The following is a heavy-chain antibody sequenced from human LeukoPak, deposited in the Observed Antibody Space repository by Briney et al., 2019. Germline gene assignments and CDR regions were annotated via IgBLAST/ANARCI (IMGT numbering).Heavy chain of an antibody. CDR1: GGSISSDDYY. D-gene: IGHD5-12*01. CDR3: ARRATSAWILRY. J-gene: IGHJ4*02. CDR2: IYHSGST. Sequence: SQTLSLTCTVSGGSISSDDYYWSWIRQPPGKGLEWIGYIYHSGSTYYNPSLKSRVTMSVDTSKSQFSLKLSSVTAADTAVYFCARRATSAWILRYWGQGTLVTVSS. V-gene: IGHV4-30-4*01.